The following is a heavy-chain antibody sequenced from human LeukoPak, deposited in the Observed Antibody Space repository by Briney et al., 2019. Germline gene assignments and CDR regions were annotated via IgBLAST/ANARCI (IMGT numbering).Heavy chain of an antibody. V-gene: IGHV3-64D*06. Sequence: GGSLRLSCSASGFVFSIYTMYWVPQAPGKGPEYVPTISGSGNGGSIYYADSVKVRLTISRDDSKSVMYLQMNGLRSDDTGVYYCVTDFGRVRGTPDSWGQGTLVTVSS. CDR1: GFVFSIYT. CDR3: VTDFGRVRGTPDS. D-gene: IGHD2-15*01. J-gene: IGHJ4*02. CDR2: ISGSGNGGSI.